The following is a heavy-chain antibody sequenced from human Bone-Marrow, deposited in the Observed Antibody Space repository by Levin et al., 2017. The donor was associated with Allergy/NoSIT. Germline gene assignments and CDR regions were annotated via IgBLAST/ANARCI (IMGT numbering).Heavy chain of an antibody. CDR3: ATVVGDGYSEY. CDR1: SGSIRDYY. J-gene: IGHJ4*02. Sequence: PGGSLRLSCTVSSGSIRDYYWSWIRQPPGKGLEWIGYSHYSGSTNYNPSLKSRLTISVDTSENQFSLKLTSVTAADTAVYYCATVVGDGYSEYWGQGTLVTVSS. V-gene: IGHV4-59*01. CDR2: SHYSGST. D-gene: IGHD2-21*01.